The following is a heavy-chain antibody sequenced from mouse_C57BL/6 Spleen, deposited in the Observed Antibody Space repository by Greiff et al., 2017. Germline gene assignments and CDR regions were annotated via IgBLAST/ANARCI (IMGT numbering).Heavy chain of an antibody. J-gene: IGHJ1*03. CDR3: ARVGDSNYGYFDV. V-gene: IGHV3-1*01. CDR1: GYSITSGYD. CDR2: ISYSGST. Sequence: EVKVEESGPGMVKPSQSLSLTCTVTGYSITSGYDWHWIRHFPGNKLEWMGYISYSGSTNYNPSLKSRISITHDTSKNHFFLKLNSVTTEDTATYYCARVGDSNYGYFDVWGTGTTVTVSS. D-gene: IGHD2-5*01.